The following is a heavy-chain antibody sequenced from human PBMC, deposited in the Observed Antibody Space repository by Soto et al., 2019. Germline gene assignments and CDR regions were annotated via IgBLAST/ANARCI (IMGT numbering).Heavy chain of an antibody. CDR3: ARQGFRAEAARLGFDP. J-gene: IGHJ5*02. D-gene: IGHD6-6*01. Sequence: RGESLKISCKGSGYSFTIYCIGWVLQMPWKGLEWMGIIYPGDSDTRYSPSFQGQVTISADKSISTAYLQWSSLKASDTAMYYCARQGFRAEAARLGFDPWGQGTLVTVSS. V-gene: IGHV5-51*01. CDR2: IYPGDSDT. CDR1: GYSFTIYC.